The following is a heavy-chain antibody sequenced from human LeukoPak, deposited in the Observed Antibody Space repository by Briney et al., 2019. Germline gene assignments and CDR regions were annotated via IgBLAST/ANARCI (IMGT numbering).Heavy chain of an antibody. CDR1: GFTFSSYA. CDR2: ISGSGGST. Sequence: GGSLRLSCAASGFTFSSYAMSWVRQAPGKGLEWVSAISGSGGSTYYADSVKGRFTISRDNSKNTLYLQMNSLRAEDTAVYYCARDDTGGLRYFDWIDYWGQGTLVTVPS. CDR3: ARDDTGGLRYFDWIDY. V-gene: IGHV3-23*01. D-gene: IGHD3-9*01. J-gene: IGHJ4*02.